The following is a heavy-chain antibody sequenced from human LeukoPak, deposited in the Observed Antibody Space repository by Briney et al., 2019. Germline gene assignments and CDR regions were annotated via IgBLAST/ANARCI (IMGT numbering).Heavy chain of an antibody. CDR1: GFTVSSNY. CDR2: IYYSGST. Sequence: GSLRLSCAASGFTVSSNYMSWVRQAPGKGLEWIGYIYYSGSTNYNPSLKSRVTISVDTSKNQFSLKLSSVTAADTAVYYCARTTEGGYTYDYFYYYYMDVWGKGTTVTISS. D-gene: IGHD5-18*01. CDR3: ARTTEGGYTYDYFYYYYMDV. J-gene: IGHJ6*03. V-gene: IGHV4-59*02.